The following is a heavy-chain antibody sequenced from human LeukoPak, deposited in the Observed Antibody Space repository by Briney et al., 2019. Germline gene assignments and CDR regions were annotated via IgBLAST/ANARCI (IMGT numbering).Heavy chain of an antibody. CDR3: VRDNPRCCGVIPSNIDDY. CDR1: GFTFRKHY. Sequence: GGSLRLSCAASGFTFRKHYMSWIRQAPGRGPEWVAYINGGGSPIYYADSVRGRFTISRDNAKNSLYLQMNSLRAEDTAVYYCVRDNPRCCGVIPSNIDDYWGQGTLVTVSS. CDR2: INGGGSPI. D-gene: IGHD2/OR15-2a*01. J-gene: IGHJ4*02. V-gene: IGHV3-11*04.